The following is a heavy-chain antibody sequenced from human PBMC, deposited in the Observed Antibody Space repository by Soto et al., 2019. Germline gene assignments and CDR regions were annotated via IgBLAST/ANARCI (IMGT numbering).Heavy chain of an antibody. CDR1: GFTFSSYG. Sequence: RLSCAASGFTFSSYGMHWVRQAPGKGLEWVAVISYDGSNKYYADSVKGRFTISRDNSKNTLYLQMNSLRAEDTAVYYCAKDFPESSGWYQVDYWGQGTLVTVSS. D-gene: IGHD6-19*01. CDR3: AKDFPESSGWYQVDY. V-gene: IGHV3-30*18. CDR2: ISYDGSNK. J-gene: IGHJ4*02.